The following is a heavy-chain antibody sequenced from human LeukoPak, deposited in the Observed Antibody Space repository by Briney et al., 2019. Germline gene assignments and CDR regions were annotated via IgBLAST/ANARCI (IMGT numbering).Heavy chain of an antibody. CDR1: GYTFTSYA. J-gene: IGHJ6*02. D-gene: IGHD1-14*01. V-gene: IGHV1-3*01. CDR2: INAGNGNT. CDR3: ARGPGMAYYYYYGMDV. Sequence: ASVKVSCKASGYTFTSYAMHWVRQAPGQRLEWVGWINAGNGNTKYSQKFQGRVTITRDTSASTAYMELSSLRSEDTAVYYCARGPGMAYYYYYGMDVWGQGTTVTVSS.